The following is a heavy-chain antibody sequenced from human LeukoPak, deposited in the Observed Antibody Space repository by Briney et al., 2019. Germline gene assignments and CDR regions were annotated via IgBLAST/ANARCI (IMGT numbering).Heavy chain of an antibody. CDR3: ARGRGYNSFDY. D-gene: IGHD5-24*01. CDR2: INHSGST. CDR1: GGSFSGYY. J-gene: IGHJ4*02. Sequence: SETLSLTCAVYGGSFSGYYWSWIRQPPGKGLEWIGEINHSGSTNYNPSLKSRVTLSVDTSKNQFSLKLRSVTAADTAVYYCARGRGYNSFDYWGQGTLVTVSS. V-gene: IGHV4-34*01.